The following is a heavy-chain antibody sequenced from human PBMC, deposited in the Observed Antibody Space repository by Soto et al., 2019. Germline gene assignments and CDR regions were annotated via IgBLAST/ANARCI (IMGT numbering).Heavy chain of an antibody. Sequence: QLQLQESGPGLVKPSETLSLTCTVSGGSISSSSYYWGWIRQPPGKGLEWIGSIYYSGSTYYNPSLKSRVTISVDTSKNQFSLKLSSVTAADTAVSYCARRRLGYCSGGSCYSKVNWYFDLWGRGTLVTVSS. CDR2: IYYSGST. J-gene: IGHJ2*01. V-gene: IGHV4-39*01. CDR3: ARRRLGYCSGGSCYSKVNWYFDL. CDR1: GGSISSSSYY. D-gene: IGHD2-15*01.